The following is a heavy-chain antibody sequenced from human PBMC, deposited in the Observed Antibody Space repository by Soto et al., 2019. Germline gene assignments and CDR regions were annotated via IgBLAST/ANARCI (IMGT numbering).Heavy chain of an antibody. D-gene: IGHD3-10*01. CDR1: GGSFSGYY. V-gene: IGHV4-34*01. CDR2: INHSGST. Sequence: SETLSLTCAVYGGSFSGYYWSWIRQPPGKGLEWIGEINHSGSTNYNPSLKSRVTISVDTSKNQFSLKLSSVTAADTAVYYCARGGVPGRYYYGSGSPTWFDPWGQGTLVTVSS. J-gene: IGHJ5*02. CDR3: ARGGVPGRYYYGSGSPTWFDP.